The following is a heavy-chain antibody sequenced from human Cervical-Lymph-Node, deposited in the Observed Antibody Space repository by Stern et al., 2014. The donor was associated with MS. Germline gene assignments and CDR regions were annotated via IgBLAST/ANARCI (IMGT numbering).Heavy chain of an antibody. J-gene: IGHJ4*02. Sequence: VQLVESGAEVKKPGSSVKVSCKASGDTFSTSLITWVRQAPGQGPEWMGGIIPIFGTPNYAPLFQRRVTITADQSPTPAYMEVSSLRSDDTAVYYCASGVGGSHYFDYWGQGTLVTVSS. CDR2: IIPIFGTP. CDR1: GDTFSTSL. CDR3: ASGVGGSHYFDY. V-gene: IGHV1-69*01. D-gene: IGHD3-16*01.